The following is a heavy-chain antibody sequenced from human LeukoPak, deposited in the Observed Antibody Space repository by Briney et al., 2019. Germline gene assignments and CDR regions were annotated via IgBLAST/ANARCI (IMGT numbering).Heavy chain of an antibody. J-gene: IGHJ5*02. CDR1: GFTFSDYA. V-gene: IGHV3-21*03. CDR3: TTEESSSWYSNWFDP. CDR2: ISSSSSYI. D-gene: IGHD6-13*01. Sequence: GGSLRLSCAASGFTFSDYAMTWVRQAPGKGLEWVSSISSSSSYIYYADSVKGRFTISRDNAKNSLYLQMNSLKTEDTAVYYCTTEESSSWYSNWFDPWGQGTLVTVSS.